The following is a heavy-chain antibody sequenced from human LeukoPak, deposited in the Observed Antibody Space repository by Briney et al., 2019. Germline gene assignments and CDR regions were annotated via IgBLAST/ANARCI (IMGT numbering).Heavy chain of an antibody. J-gene: IGHJ6*02. V-gene: IGHV3-23*01. CDR1: GFTFSSYS. CDR3: APSTYNYDYALDV. CDR2: INDSGRRT. D-gene: IGHD5-24*01. Sequence: PGGSLILSCAASGFTFSSYSMNWVRQAPGKGLEWVSLINDSGRRTYYADSVKGRFTVSRDNSKYTLYLQMNSLRVEDTAVYYCAPSTYNYDYALDVWGQGTTVTVSS.